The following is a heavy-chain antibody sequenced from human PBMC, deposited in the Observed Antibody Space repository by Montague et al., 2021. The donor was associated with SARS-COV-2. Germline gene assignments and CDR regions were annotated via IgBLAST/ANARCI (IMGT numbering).Heavy chain of an antibody. CDR3: ARHPTTVTTFH. D-gene: IGHD4-17*01. Sequence: SETLSLTRTVSGDSITSVIHYWGWIRQPPGKGLEWIASIFYTGTIYYNPSLKSRVTMSLDTSKSQFSLNLTSVTAADTAVYFCARHPTTVTTFHWGQGSLVTVSS. J-gene: IGHJ4*02. V-gene: IGHV4-39*01. CDR2: IFYTGTI. CDR1: GDSITSVIHY.